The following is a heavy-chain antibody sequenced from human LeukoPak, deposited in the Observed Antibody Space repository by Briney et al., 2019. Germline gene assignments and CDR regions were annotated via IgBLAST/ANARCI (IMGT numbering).Heavy chain of an antibody. CDR1: GYTFTGYY. V-gene: IGHV1-2*04. J-gene: IGHJ6*03. Sequence: GASVKVSCKASGYTFTGYYMHWVRQAPGQGLEWMGWINPNSGGTNYAQKFQGWVTMTRDTSISTAYMELSRLRSDDTAVYYCARFTGYDFWSGHSYYMDVWGKGTTVTVS. CDR3: ARFTGYDFWSGHSYYMDV. D-gene: IGHD3-3*01. CDR2: INPNSGGT.